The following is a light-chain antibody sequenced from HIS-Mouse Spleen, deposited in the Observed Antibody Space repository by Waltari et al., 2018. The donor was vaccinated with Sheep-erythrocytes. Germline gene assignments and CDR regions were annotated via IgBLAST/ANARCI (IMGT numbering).Light chain of an antibody. J-gene: IGLJ2*01. CDR1: SSDVGGYNY. V-gene: IGLV2-11*01. CDR3: CSYAGSYTFVV. CDR2: DVS. Sequence: QSALTQPRSVSGSPGQSVTIYCTGTSSDVGGYNYVSWYQQHPGKAPKLMMYDVSTRPSGVPDRFSGSKSCNTASLTISGLQAEDEADYYCCSYAGSYTFVVFGGGTKLTVL.